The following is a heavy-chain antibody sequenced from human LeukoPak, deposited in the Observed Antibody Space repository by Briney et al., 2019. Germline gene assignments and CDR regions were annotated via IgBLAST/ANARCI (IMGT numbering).Heavy chain of an antibody. D-gene: IGHD5-18*01. CDR1: GGTFISYA. Sequence: ASVKVSCKASGGTFISYAISWVRQAPGQGLEWMGRIIPILGIANYAQKFQGRVTITADKSTSTAYMELSSLRSEDTAVYYCAREGYGSRYYYYGMDVWGQGTMVTVSS. CDR2: IIPILGIA. CDR3: AREGYGSRYYYYGMDV. J-gene: IGHJ6*02. V-gene: IGHV1-69*04.